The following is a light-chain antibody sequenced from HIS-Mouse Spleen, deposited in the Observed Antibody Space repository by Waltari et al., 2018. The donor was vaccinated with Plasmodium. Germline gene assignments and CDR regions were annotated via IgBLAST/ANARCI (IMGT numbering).Light chain of an antibody. Sequence: SYELTQPPSVSVSPGQTASITCSGDKLGDKYACWYQQKPGQSPVLVIYQDSKRPSGIPERFPGSNSGNTATLTISGTQAMDEADYYCQAWDSSTAVVGGGTKLTVL. J-gene: IGLJ3*02. V-gene: IGLV3-1*01. CDR3: QAWDSSTAV. CDR1: KLGDKY. CDR2: QDS.